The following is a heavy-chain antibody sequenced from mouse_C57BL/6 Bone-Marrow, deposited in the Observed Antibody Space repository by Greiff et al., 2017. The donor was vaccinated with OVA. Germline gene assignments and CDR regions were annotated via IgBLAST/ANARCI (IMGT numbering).Heavy chain of an antibody. CDR3: ARDHFYWYFDV. CDR2: ISDGGSYT. J-gene: IGHJ1*03. V-gene: IGHV5-4*01. Sequence: ESGGGLVKPGGSLKLSCAASGFTFSSYAMSWVRQTPEKRLEWVATISDGGSYTYYPDNVKGRFTISRDNAKNNLYLQMSHLKSEDTAMYYCARDHFYWYFDVWGTGTTVTVSS. CDR1: GFTFSSYA.